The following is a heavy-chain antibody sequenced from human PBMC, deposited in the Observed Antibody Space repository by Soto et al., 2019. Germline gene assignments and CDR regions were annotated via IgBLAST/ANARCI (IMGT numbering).Heavy chain of an antibody. V-gene: IGHV3-23*01. J-gene: IGHJ4*02. CDR1: VFPFGANA. D-gene: IGHD1-26*01. CDR3: ATEMGATKGPFDK. CDR2: LSNTGRRT. Sequence: EVQVLESGGGLVQPGGSLRLSCVGSVFPFGANAMSWVRQAPGKGLEWVSGLSNTGRRTSYADSVKGRFNISRDNSENTVYPQIHSLRVEDTAVYYCATEMGATKGPFDKWGQGTLVTVSS.